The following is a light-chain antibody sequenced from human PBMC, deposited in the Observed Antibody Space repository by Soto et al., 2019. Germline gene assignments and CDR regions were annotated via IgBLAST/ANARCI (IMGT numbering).Light chain of an antibody. CDR3: CSYAGRYTFAV. CDR1: SSDVGGYKY. CDR2: DVS. J-gene: IGLJ1*01. Sequence: QSALTQPASVSGSPGQSITISCTGTSSDVGGYKYVSWYQQHPGKAPKVMIYDVSKRPSGVPDRFSGSKSGNTASLTISGLQAEDEADYYCCSYAGRYTFAVFGTGTKLTVL. V-gene: IGLV2-11*01.